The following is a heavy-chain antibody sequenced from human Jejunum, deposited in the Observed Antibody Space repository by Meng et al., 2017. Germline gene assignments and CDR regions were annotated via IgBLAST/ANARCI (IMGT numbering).Heavy chain of an antibody. CDR1: GSSVRGSKGG. Sequence: SGSTLVQPTQTLTLTCTFSGSSVRGSKGGVGWIRQPPGKTLEWLALIYWDGDERYRPSLKSRLTISKDTSKKQVVLTMTNVDPVDTGTYYCAHLTESYEYVWGSYRPSTHRYFDYWGQGIMVTVSS. CDR2: IYWDGDE. J-gene: IGHJ4*01. D-gene: IGHD3-16*02. V-gene: IGHV2-5*02. CDR3: AHLTESYEYVWGSYRPSTHRYFDY.